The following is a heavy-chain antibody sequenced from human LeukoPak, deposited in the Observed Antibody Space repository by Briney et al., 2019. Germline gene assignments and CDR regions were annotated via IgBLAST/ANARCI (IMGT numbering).Heavy chain of an antibody. V-gene: IGHV3-30*02. CDR2: IRYDGSNK. CDR1: GFTSSSYG. CDR3: TRGTSTAGDY. J-gene: IGHJ4*02. Sequence: GGSLKLSWPASGFTSSSYGMHWVRQAPGKGLEWVAFIRYDGSNKYYADSVKGRFTISRDNSKNTLYLQMNSLRAEDTAVYYCTRGTSTAGDYWGQGTLVTVST. D-gene: IGHD1-14*01.